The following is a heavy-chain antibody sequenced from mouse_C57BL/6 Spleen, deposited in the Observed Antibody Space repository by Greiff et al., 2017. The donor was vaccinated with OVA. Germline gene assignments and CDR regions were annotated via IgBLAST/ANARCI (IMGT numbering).Heavy chain of an antibody. D-gene: IGHD2-4*01. V-gene: IGHV14-2*01. CDR3: ARSGGLRHYAMDY. CDR2: IDPEDGDT. J-gene: IGHJ4*01. CDR1: GFNIKDYY. Sequence: VQLQQSGAELVKPGASVKLSCTASGFNIKDYYMHWVKQRTEQGLEWIGRIDPEDGDTKYAPKFQGKATITADTSSNTAYLQRSSLTSEDTAVYYCARSGGLRHYAMDYWGQGTSVTVSS.